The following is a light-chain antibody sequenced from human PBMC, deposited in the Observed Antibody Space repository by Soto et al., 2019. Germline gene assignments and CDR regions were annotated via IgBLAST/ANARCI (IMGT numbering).Light chain of an antibody. J-gene: IGKJ1*01. Sequence: EVVMKQSPSTLSGSTGERATLSCRASQSVSNYLAWYQQKPGQAPRLLISGASTRATGIPARFSGSGSGTEFTLTIISLQHDDFATYYCQHDNCYAWTFGQGSNVDI. CDR1: QSVSNY. CDR2: GAS. V-gene: IGKV3-15*01. CDR3: QHDNCYAWT.